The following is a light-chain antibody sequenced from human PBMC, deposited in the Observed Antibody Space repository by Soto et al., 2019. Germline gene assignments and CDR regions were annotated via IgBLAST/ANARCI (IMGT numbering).Light chain of an antibody. CDR2: EVS. CDR3: SSYAGSNNLV. V-gene: IGLV2-14*01. CDR1: RRDVGSYNY. J-gene: IGLJ3*02. Sequence: QSALTQPASVSESPGQSITISCTGTRRDVGSYNYVSWYQQHPGEVPRLVIYEVSNRPSGVSSRFSGSKSGNTASLTISGLLAEDEADYYCSSYAGSNNLVFGGGTQLTVL.